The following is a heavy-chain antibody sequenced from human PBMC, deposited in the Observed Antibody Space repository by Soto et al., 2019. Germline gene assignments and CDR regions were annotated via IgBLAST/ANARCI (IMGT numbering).Heavy chain of an antibody. CDR3: AAAKLLPFEY. CDR2: ISNQGDTT. Sequence: HPSETLRLSCSTSGFTFSVYKMHWVRQAPGKGLEYVSGISNQGDTTYYADSVKGRFTISRDNSKNTLYFQMSSLRPEDTAVYYCAAAKLLPFEYWGQGTQVTVSS. J-gene: IGHJ4*02. V-gene: IGHV3-64D*06. CDR1: GFTFSVYK. D-gene: IGHD2-15*01.